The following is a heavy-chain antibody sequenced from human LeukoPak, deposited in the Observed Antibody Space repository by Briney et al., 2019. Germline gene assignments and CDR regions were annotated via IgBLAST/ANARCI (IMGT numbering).Heavy chain of an antibody. J-gene: IGHJ5*02. CDR1: GYTLTELS. V-gene: IGHV1-24*01. D-gene: IGHD1-20*01. Sequence: ASVKVSCKVSGYTLTELSMHWVRQAPGKGLEWMGGFDPEDGETIYAQKFQGGVTMTEDTSTDTAYMELSSLRSEDTAVYYCATGKPGITGTTNWFDPWGQGTLVTVSS. CDR2: FDPEDGET. CDR3: ATGKPGITGTTNWFDP.